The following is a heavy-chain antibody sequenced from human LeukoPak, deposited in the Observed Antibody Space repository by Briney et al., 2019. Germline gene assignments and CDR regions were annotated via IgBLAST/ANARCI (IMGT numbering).Heavy chain of an antibody. CDR3: AKAERFCTSTSCYSLDY. V-gene: IGHV3-43*02. Sequence: PGGSLRLSCVASGFTFDDYAMHWVRQTPGKGLDWVSVINGDGGRTYYAESVKGRFTISRDNSKNSLYLQMNSLRTEDTALYYCAKAERFCTSTSCYSLDYWGQGTLVTVSS. D-gene: IGHD2-2*02. CDR2: INGDGGRT. CDR1: GFTFDDYA. J-gene: IGHJ4*02.